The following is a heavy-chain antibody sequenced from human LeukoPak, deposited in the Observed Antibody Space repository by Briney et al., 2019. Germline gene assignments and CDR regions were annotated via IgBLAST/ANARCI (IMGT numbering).Heavy chain of an antibody. CDR1: GYRFTSYW. V-gene: IGHV5-10-1*01. CDR2: IDPGDSFT. CDR3: ARDGGGVSSWVSH. D-gene: IGHD2-8*02. Sequence: GESLKISCKGSGYRFTSYWIGWVRQMPGKGLEWMGRIDPGDSFTKYRPSLEGRVTISADKSLSTVYLQWSSLKASDTAIYYCARDGGGVSSWVSHWGQGTLVTVSS. J-gene: IGHJ4*02.